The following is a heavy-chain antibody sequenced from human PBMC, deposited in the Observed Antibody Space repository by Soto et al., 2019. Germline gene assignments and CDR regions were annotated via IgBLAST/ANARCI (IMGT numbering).Heavy chain of an antibody. Sequence: PSETLSLTCTVSGGSISSYYWSWIRQPPGKGLEWIGYIYYSGSTNYNPSLKSRVTISVDTSKNQFSLKLSSVTAADTAVYYCARSLTAYYDFWSGSLGWFDPWGQGTLVTVSS. V-gene: IGHV4-59*01. J-gene: IGHJ5*02. CDR3: ARSLTAYYDFWSGSLGWFDP. D-gene: IGHD3-3*01. CDR1: GGSISSYY. CDR2: IYYSGST.